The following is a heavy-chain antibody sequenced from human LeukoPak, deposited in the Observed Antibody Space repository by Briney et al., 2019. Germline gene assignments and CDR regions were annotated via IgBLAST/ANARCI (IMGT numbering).Heavy chain of an antibody. CDR2: INPNSGGT. Sequence: VASVKVSCKASGYTFTGYYMHWVRQAPGQGLEWMGWINPNSGGTNYAQKFQGRVTMTRDTSISTAYMELSRLRSDDTAVYYCARDLGYDSWSGYSPELNWFDPWGQGTLVTVSS. CDR1: GYTFTGYY. J-gene: IGHJ5*02. D-gene: IGHD3-3*01. V-gene: IGHV1-2*02. CDR3: ARDLGYDSWSGYSPELNWFDP.